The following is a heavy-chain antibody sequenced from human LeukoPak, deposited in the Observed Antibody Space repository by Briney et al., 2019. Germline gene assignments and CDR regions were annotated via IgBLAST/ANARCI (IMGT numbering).Heavy chain of an antibody. D-gene: IGHD7-27*01. CDR1: GGSFSTYY. J-gene: IGHJ4*02. V-gene: IGHV4-34*01. CDR3: ARVQAAGDGYYFDY. Sequence: SETLSLTCAVYGGSFSTYYWTWIRQPPGKGLEWIGEVNHSGGTKYNPSLKSRVTISGDTSKNQFSLKLDPLTAAGTAVYYCARVQAAGDGYYFDYWGQGTLVTVSS. CDR2: VNHSGGT.